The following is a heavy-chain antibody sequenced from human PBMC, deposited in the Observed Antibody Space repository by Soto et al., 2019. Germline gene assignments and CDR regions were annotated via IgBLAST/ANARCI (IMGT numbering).Heavy chain of an antibody. CDR2: IWYDGSNK. V-gene: IGHV3-33*01. D-gene: IGHD2-2*01. J-gene: IGHJ5*02. Sequence: GGSLRLSCAASGFTFSSYGMHWVRQAPGKGLEWVAVIWYDGSNKYYADSVKGRFTISRDNSKNTLYLQMNSLRAEDTAVYYCARGTSQLLRHGAWFDPWGQGTLVTVSS. CDR3: ARGTSQLLRHGAWFDP. CDR1: GFTFSSYG.